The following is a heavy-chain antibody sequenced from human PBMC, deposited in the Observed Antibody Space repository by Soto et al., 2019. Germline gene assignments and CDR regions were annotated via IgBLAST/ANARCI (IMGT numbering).Heavy chain of an antibody. CDR1: GYSFTSYW. CDR2: IYPGDSDT. J-gene: IGHJ5*02. CDR3: ARTHDSSGYYGGRVGWFDP. Sequence: GESLKISCKGSGYSFTSYWIGWVRQMPGKGLEWMGIIYPGDSDTRYSPSFQGQVTISADKSISTAYLQWSSLKASDTAMYYCARTHDSSGYYGGRVGWFDPWGQGTLVTVSS. D-gene: IGHD3-22*01. V-gene: IGHV5-51*01.